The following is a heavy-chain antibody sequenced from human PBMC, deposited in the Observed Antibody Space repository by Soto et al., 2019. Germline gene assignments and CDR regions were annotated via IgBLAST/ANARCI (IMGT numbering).Heavy chain of an antibody. V-gene: IGHV3-33*01. CDR2: IWYDGSNK. D-gene: IGHD3-22*01. CDR3: AILSHSIYDSSGYYWVRARGAFDI. CDR1: EFTFTSYG. Sequence: PGGSLSLSCGASEFTFTSYGMHWVRQAPGEGLEWVAVIWYDGSNKYYADSVKGRFTISRDNSKNTLYLQMNSLRAEDTAVYYCAILSHSIYDSSGYYWVRARGAFDIWGQGTMVTVSS. J-gene: IGHJ3*02.